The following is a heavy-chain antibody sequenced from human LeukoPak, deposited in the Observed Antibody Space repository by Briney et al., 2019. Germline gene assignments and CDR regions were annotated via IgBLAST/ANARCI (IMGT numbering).Heavy chain of an antibody. CDR2: MNTKSGKA. CDR3: ARGLDGLFTGYSTIGWYFDY. J-gene: IGHJ4*02. V-gene: IGHV1-8*01. D-gene: IGHD3-9*01. Sequence: ASVKVSCKASGYTLISYDINWVRQATGQGLEWMGWMNTKSGKAGYARKFQGRVTMTMNTSISTAYMELSSLRSEDTAVYYCARGLDGLFTGYSTIGWYFDYWGQGTRVTVSS. CDR1: GYTLISYD.